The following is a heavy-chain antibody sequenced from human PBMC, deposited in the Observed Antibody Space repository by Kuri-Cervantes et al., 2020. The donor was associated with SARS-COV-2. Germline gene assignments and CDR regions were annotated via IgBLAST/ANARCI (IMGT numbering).Heavy chain of an antibody. CDR1: GFTFSSYA. V-gene: IGHV3-30-3*01. CDR2: ISYGGSNK. Sequence: GESLKISCAASGFTFSSYAMHWVRQAPGKGLEWVAVISYGGSNKYYADSVKGRFTISRDNAKNSLYLQMNSLRAEDTAVYYCARDWAGTEGFDAFDIWGQGTMVTVSS. CDR3: ARDWAGTEGFDAFDI. J-gene: IGHJ3*02. D-gene: IGHD3/OR15-3a*01.